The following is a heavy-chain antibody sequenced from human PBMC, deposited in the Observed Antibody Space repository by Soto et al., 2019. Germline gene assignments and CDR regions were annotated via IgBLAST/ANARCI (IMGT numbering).Heavy chain of an antibody. Sequence: QVQLQQWGAGLLKPSETLSLTCAVYGGSFSGYYWSWIRQPPGKGLEWIGEINHSGSTNYNPSLKSRVTISVDTTKNQFSLKLSSVTAADAAVYYCASAGGRPMGFDPWGQGTLVTVSS. V-gene: IGHV4-34*01. D-gene: IGHD1-26*01. CDR3: ASAGGRPMGFDP. J-gene: IGHJ5*02. CDR1: GGSFSGYY. CDR2: INHSGST.